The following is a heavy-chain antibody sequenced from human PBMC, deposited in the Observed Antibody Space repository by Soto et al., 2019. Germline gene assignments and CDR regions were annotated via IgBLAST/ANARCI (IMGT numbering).Heavy chain of an antibody. CDR1: GFTFSNAW. V-gene: IGHV3-15*01. Sequence: EVQLVESGGGLVKPGGSLRLSCAASGFTFSNAWMSWVRQAPGKGLEWVGRIKSKTVGGTTDYAAPVKGRFTISRDDSKNTLYLNLNSLKTEATAVYYCPTTPPLSGGLGDHWGQGPLVTVSS. J-gene: IGHJ4*02. CDR2: IKSKTVGGTT. CDR3: PTTPPLSGGLGDH. D-gene: IGHD2-15*01.